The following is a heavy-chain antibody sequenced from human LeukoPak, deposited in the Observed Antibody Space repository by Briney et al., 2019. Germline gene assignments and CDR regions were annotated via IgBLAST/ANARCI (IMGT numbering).Heavy chain of an antibody. V-gene: IGHV1-2*02. CDR1: GYTFTGYY. CDR2: INPNSGGT. D-gene: IGHD3-3*01. CDR3: APKGDYDFWSGYSAFDY. Sequence: ASVKVSCKASGYTFTGYYMHWARQAPGQGLEWMGWINPNSGGTNYAQKFQGRVTMTRDTSISTAYMELSRLRSDDTAVYYCAPKGDYDFWSGYSAFDYWGQGTLVTVSS. J-gene: IGHJ4*02.